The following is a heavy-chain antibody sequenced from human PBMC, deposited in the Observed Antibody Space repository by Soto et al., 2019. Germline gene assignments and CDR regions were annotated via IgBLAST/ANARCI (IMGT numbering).Heavy chain of an antibody. CDR1: GGNLISNA. CDR3: ASRKRVDAFDI. J-gene: IGHJ3*02. V-gene: IGHV1-69*06. CDR2: IIPILGSA. Sequence: GASVKVSCKASGGNLISNAISWVRQAPGQGLEWMGGIIPILGSANYAQKFQDRVTITADKSTSTTYLELNSLRSEDASVYYCASRKRVDAFDIWGPGTMVTVSS.